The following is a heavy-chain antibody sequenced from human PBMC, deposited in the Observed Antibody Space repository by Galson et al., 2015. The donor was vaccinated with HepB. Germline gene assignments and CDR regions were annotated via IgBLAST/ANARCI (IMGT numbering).Heavy chain of an antibody. CDR1: RFTCSSYV. D-gene: IGHD5-12*01. CDR2: ITGSGGST. CDR3: AKLRLPFPASLKGMEDS. J-gene: IGHJ4*02. V-gene: IGHV3-23*01. Sequence: SLRLSCAASRFTCSSYVVSWVRQAPGKRLECVSSITGSGGSTYYADSVKARFTISRDKSKNTLYLQMNSLRADDTDVYYCAKLRLPFPASLKGMEDSWGQGTLVTVSS.